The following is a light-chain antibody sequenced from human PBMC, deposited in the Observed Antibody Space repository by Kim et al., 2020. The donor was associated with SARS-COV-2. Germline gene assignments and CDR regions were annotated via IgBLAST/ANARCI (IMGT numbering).Light chain of an antibody. CDR1: AFPKQY. CDR3: YSEERSGTWV. CDR2: IDS. Sequence: SYELTQPPSASGSPGQTARITCSGDAFPKQYDYWYQQKPGPAPVPVIYIDSEGPPATPDRAPGSCSGTTVTSSISGVPLEAEADDYYYSEERSGTWVFG. V-gene: IGLV3-25*03. J-gene: IGLJ3*02.